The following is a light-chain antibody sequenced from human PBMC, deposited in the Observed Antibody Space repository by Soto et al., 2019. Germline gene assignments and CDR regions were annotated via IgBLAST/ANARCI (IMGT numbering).Light chain of an antibody. CDR2: GAS. J-gene: IGKJ4*01. CDR3: QQYGSSPLT. Sequence: EIVLTQSPGTLSLSPEERATLSCRASQSVGSSYLAWYQQKPGQAPRLLIYGASSRATGIPDRFSGSGSGTDFTLTISRLEPEDFAVYYCQQYGSSPLTFGGVTKVDIK. V-gene: IGKV3-20*01. CDR1: QSVGSSY.